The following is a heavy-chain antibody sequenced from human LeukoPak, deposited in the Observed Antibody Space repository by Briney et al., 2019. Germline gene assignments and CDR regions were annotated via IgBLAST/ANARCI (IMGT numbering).Heavy chain of an antibody. CDR2: ISANGAGT. CDR1: GFTFTNYA. CDR3: ARPLVGDALDY. V-gene: IGHV3-23*01. J-gene: IGHJ4*02. D-gene: IGHD1-26*01. Sequence: LSGGSLRLSCAASGFTFTNYAMRWFRQAPGKGLEWVSSISANGAGTYYADSVKGRFTIFRDNSKNTLHLQMNSLRAEDTAVYYCARPLVGDALDYWGQGTLVTVSS.